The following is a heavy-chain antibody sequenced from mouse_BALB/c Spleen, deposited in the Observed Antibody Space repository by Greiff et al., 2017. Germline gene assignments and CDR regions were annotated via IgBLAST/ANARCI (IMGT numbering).Heavy chain of an antibody. J-gene: IGHJ1*01. CDR3: ARDLFNYYGSSSDV. CDR1: GYSITSDYA. Sequence: EVKLQESGPGLVKPSQSLSLTCTVTGYSITSDYAWNWIRQFPGNKLEWMGYISYSGSTSYNPSLKSRISITRDTSKNQFFLQLNSVTTEDTATYYCARDLFNYYGSSSDVWGAGTTVTVSS. D-gene: IGHD1-1*01. CDR2: ISYSGST. V-gene: IGHV3-2*02.